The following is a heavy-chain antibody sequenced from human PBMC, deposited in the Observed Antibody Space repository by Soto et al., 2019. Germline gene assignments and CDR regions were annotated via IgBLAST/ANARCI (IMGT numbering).Heavy chain of an antibody. J-gene: IGHJ4*02. Sequence: GGSLRLSCAASGFTFSSYAMSWVRQAPGKGLEWVSTISGSGGTTYYADSVKGRFTISRDNSKNTLYLQMNSLRAEDKAVYYCAKERELRRLARGSDYWGQGTLVTVSS. D-gene: IGHD6-19*01. CDR2: ISGSGGTT. CDR1: GFTFSSYA. V-gene: IGHV3-23*01. CDR3: AKERELRRLARGSDY.